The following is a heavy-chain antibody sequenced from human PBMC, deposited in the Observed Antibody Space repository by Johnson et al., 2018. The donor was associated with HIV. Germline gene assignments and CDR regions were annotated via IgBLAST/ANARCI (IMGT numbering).Heavy chain of an antibody. V-gene: IGHV3-33*01. CDR3: ARERGSSGGFDF. D-gene: IGHD2-15*01. CDR1: GFTFSSYG. CDR2: IRYDGSNK. Sequence: QVQLVESGGGVVQPGRSLRLSCAASGFTFSSYGMHWVRQAPGKGLEWVAFIRYDGSNKYYADSVKGRFTISRDNSKNTLYLQMNSLRVEDTAVYYCARERGSSGGFDFWGQGTRVSVSS. J-gene: IGHJ3*01.